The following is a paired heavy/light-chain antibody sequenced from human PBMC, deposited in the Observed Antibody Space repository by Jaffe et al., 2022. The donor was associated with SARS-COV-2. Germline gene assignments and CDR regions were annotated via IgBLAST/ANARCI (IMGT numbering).Heavy chain of an antibody. D-gene: IGHD1-26*01. CDR1: GYTFTSYY. J-gene: IGHJ6*02. Sequence: QVQLVQSGAEVKKPGASVKVSCKASGYTFTSYYMHWVRQAPGQGLEWMGIINPSGGSTSYAQKFQGRVTMTRDTSTSTVYMELSSLRSEDTAVYYCAREGEEVVSGSYYFYYYYGMDVWGQGTTVTVSS. V-gene: IGHV1-46*01. CDR3: AREGEEVVSGSYYFYYYYGMDV. CDR2: INPSGGST.
Light chain of an antibody. V-gene: IGLV3-25*03. J-gene: IGLJ2*01. Sequence: SYELTQPPSVSVSPGQTARITCSGDALPKQYAYWYQQKPGQAPVLVIYKDSERPSGIPERFSGSSSGTTVTLTISGVQAEDEADYYCQSADSSGTSVVFGGGTKLTVL. CDR2: KDS. CDR3: QSADSSGTSVV. CDR1: ALPKQY.